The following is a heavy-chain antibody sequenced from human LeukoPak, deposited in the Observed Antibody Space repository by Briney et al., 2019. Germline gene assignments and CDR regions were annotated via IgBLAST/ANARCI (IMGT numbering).Heavy chain of an antibody. D-gene: IGHD3-22*01. V-gene: IGHV1-46*01. CDR3: ARDGYYDSSGYYSPDP. J-gene: IGHJ5*02. Sequence: GASVKVSCKASGYTFTSYYMHWVRQAPGQGLEWMGIINPSGGSTSYAQKFQGRVTMTRDTSTSTVYMELSRLRSDDTAVYYCARDGYYDSSGYYSPDPWGQGTLVTVSS. CDR2: INPSGGST. CDR1: GYTFTSYY.